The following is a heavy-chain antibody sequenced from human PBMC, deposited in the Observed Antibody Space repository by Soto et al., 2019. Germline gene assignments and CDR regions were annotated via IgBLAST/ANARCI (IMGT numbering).Heavy chain of an antibody. CDR1: GGSFSGYY. CDR3: ARGLTTVVTGRWFDP. J-gene: IGHJ5*02. Sequence: QVQLQQWGAGLLKPSETLSLTCAVYGGSFSGYYWSWIRQPPGKGLEWIGEINHSGSTNYNPSLKSRVTIXVDXAXIQFSLKLSSVTAADTAVYYCARGLTTVVTGRWFDPWGQGTLVTVSS. D-gene: IGHD4-17*01. CDR2: INHSGST. V-gene: IGHV4-34*01.